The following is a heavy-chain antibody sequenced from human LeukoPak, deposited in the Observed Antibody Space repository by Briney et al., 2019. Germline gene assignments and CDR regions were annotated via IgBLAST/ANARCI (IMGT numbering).Heavy chain of an antibody. V-gene: IGHV3-48*03. CDR1: GFTFSSYE. J-gene: IGHJ3*02. CDR2: ISGSGSTI. CDR3: ARDRWPRAKYSSGWYRAFDI. Sequence: GGSLRLSCVASGFTFSSYEMNWVRQAPGKGLEWVSYISGSGSTIYYADSVKGRFTISRDNAKNSLYLQMNSLRAEDTAVYYCARDRWPRAKYSSGWYRAFDIWGQGTMVTVSS. D-gene: IGHD6-19*01.